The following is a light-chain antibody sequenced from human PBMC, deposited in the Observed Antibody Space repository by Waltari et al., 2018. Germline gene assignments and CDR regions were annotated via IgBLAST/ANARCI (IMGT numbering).Light chain of an antibody. J-gene: IGKJ2*01. Sequence: DIVMTQSPDSLAVSLGERATINCNSSQSVLDSSNNRNYLAWYQQKPGQPPRLLIYWASTRESGVPDRFSGSGSGTEFTLTISSLQAEDVAVYYCQQYYGTPPYTFGQGTKLEIK. V-gene: IGKV4-1*01. CDR2: WAS. CDR3: QQYYGTPPYT. CDR1: QSVLDSSNNRNY.